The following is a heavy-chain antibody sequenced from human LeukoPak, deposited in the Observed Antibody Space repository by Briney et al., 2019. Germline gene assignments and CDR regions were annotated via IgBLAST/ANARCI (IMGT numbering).Heavy chain of an antibody. D-gene: IGHD3-9*01. V-gene: IGHV4-39*01. CDR3: ARSFGTDYDILTGYYPADGWFDP. CDR1: GGSFSGYY. Sequence: SETLSLTCAVYGGSFSGYYWGWVRQPPGKGLEWIGSIYYSGSTYYNPSLKSRVTISVDTSKNQFSLKLSSVTAADTAVYYCARSFGTDYDILTGYYPADGWFDPWGQGTLVTVSS. J-gene: IGHJ5*02. CDR2: IYYSGST.